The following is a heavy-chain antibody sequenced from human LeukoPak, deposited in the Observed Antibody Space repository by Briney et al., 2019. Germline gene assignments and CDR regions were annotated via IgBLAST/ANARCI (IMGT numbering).Heavy chain of an antibody. J-gene: IGHJ4*02. CDR3: ARDHQLLWFGELSLVFDY. CDR1: GYTFTSYG. D-gene: IGHD3-10*01. Sequence: ASVKVSCKASGYTFTSYGISWVRQAPGQGLEWMGWISAYNGNTNYAQKLQGRVTMTTDTSTSTAYMELRSLRSDDTAVYYCARDHQLLWFGELSLVFDYWGQGTLDTVSS. V-gene: IGHV1-18*04. CDR2: ISAYNGNT.